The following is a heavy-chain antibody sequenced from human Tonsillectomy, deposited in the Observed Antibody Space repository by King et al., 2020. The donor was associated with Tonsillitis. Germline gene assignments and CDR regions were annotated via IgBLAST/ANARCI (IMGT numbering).Heavy chain of an antibody. V-gene: IGHV4-34*01. D-gene: IGHD3-3*01. Sequence: VQLQQWGAGLLKPSETLSLTCAVYGGSFSGYYWSWIRQPPGKGLEWIGEINHSGSTNYNPSLKSLVTISVDTSKNQFSLKLSSVTAADTAVYYCARGHSITIFGVVISTGWFDPWGQGTLVTVSS. CDR2: INHSGST. CDR3: ARGHSITIFGVVISTGWFDP. CDR1: GGSFSGYY. J-gene: IGHJ5*02.